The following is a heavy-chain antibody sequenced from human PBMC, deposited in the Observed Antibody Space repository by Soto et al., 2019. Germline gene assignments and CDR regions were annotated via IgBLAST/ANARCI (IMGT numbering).Heavy chain of an antibody. D-gene: IGHD3-3*01. V-gene: IGHV3-33*01. J-gene: IGHJ6*02. CDR1: GFTFSSFG. Sequence: QVQVVESGGGVVQPGRSLRLSCAASGFTFSSFGMHWVRQAPGKGLEWVSLIWYDGSKKSYGDSVKGRFTISRDKSRNTVYLQMTSLRADDTAVYYCARDASYYSLWSGYYPSRNGMDVWGQGTTVTVSS. CDR3: ARDASYYSLWSGYYPSRNGMDV. CDR2: IWYDGSKK.